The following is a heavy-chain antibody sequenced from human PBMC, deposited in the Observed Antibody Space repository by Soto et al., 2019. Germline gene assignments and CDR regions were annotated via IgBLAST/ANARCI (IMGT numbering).Heavy chain of an antibody. CDR3: ARVTGSTIDF. J-gene: IGHJ4*02. Sequence: GASVKVSCKASGYTFASYYMHWVRQAPGQGLEWMGMINPSLGRTNYAQNFQGRVTMTRDTSTSTVYMELSSLRSEDTAIYYCARVTGSTIDFWGQGTLVTVSS. CDR1: GYTFASYY. D-gene: IGHD1-20*01. V-gene: IGHV1-46*01. CDR2: INPSLGRT.